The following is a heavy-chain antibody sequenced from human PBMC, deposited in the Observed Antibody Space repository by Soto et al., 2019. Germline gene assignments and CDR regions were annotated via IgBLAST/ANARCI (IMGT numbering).Heavy chain of an antibody. Sequence: PGQPLKISRQCSGYNFINNWIDWVRQKPGKGLEWLVIIYPGLSETRYSPSFRGHVSISVDKTINTAYLQWDSLKASDTAIYYCARPPFKYGYFRHFSFGGQGTLVTVSS. D-gene: IGHD6-25*01. V-gene: IGHV5-51*01. CDR2: IYPGLSET. CDR3: ARPPFKYGYFRHFSF. J-gene: IGHJ4*02. CDR1: GYNFINNW.